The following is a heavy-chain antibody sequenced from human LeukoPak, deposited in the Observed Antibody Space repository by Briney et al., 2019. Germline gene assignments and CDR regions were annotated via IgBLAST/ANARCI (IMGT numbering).Heavy chain of an antibody. CDR2: ITGSHGRT. D-gene: IGHD5-18*01. CDR1: GFTFSSFA. Sequence: GGSLRLSCEASGFTFSSFAMTWVRQAPGKGLDWVSSITGSHGRTYNTDSVKGRFTLSRDNSQNTLYLQMNSLGAEDTAVYYCTKDPNGGYVGAFHPWGQGTLVTVPS. J-gene: IGHJ5*02. V-gene: IGHV3-23*01. CDR3: TKDPNGGYVGAFHP.